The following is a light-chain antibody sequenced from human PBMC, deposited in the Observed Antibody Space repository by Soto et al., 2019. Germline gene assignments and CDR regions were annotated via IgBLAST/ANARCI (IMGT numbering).Light chain of an antibody. CDR2: DAS. J-gene: IGKJ5*01. CDR1: QSVSSSY. CDR3: QQYGSSPIT. Sequence: EILFTQSPGTLSLSPGERATLSCRASQSVSSSYLAWYQQKPGVAPRLLIYDASSRDTGIPDRFSGSGSGTDFTLTLSRLEPEDFQVYYCQQYGSSPITFGQGTRLEI. V-gene: IGKV3D-20*01.